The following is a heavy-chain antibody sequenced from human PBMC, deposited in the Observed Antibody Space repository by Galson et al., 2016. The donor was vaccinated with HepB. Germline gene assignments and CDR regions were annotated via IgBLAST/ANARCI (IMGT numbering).Heavy chain of an antibody. Sequence: SLRLSCAASGFTFSGYGMHWFRQAPGKGLEWVAVIWYDGRDQHYADSVKGRFIISRDNSKNSLYLQMNSLRVEDMAVYYCARISETTGWGHMDVWGQGTTVTVSS. CDR2: IWYDGRDQ. CDR1: GFTFSGYG. V-gene: IGHV3-33*01. CDR3: ARISETTGWGHMDV. D-gene: IGHD6-19*01. J-gene: IGHJ6*02.